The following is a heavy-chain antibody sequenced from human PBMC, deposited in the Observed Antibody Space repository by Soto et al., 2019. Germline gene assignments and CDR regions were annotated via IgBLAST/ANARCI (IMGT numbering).Heavy chain of an antibody. CDR1: GYRFTSYG. V-gene: IGHV1-18*04. J-gene: IGHJ4*02. D-gene: IGHD2-15*01. CDR2: ISASNGIT. CDR3: ASVYCFYERRPYYFDY. Sequence: QVQLVQSGAEVKHPGASVKVSCKASGYRFTSYGFSWVRQAPGQGLEWMGWISASNGITNYAQKFQGRVTMTTDTSTSTAYIELSSLRSDHTAVYYCASVYCFYERRPYYFDYWVQLTLVTVSS.